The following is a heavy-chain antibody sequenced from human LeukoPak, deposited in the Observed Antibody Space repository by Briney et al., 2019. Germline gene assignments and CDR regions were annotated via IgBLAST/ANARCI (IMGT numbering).Heavy chain of an antibody. V-gene: IGHV4-61*02. CDR1: GCSISSGSYY. D-gene: IGHD1-20*01. CDR3: ARTNWNDHGYYYYYYMDV. CDR2: IYTSGST. Sequence: NPSQTLSLTCTVPGCSISSGSYYWSWIRQPAGKGLEWIGRIYTSGSTNYNPSLKSRVTISVDTSKNQFSLKLSSVTAADTAVYYCARTNWNDHGYYYYYYMDVWGKGTTVTVSS. J-gene: IGHJ6*03.